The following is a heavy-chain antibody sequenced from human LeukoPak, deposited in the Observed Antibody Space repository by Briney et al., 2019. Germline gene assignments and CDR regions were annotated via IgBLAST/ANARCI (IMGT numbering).Heavy chain of an antibody. CDR2: IKQDGSEK. D-gene: IGHD6-13*01. J-gene: IGHJ4*02. CDR3: AREFDSSVDY. V-gene: IGHV3-7*01. Sequence: GGSLRLSCAASGFTFNTYWMGWVRQAPGKGLEWVANIKQDGSEKYYVDSVTGRFTISRDNAKNSLYLQMDSLRAEDTAVYYCAREFDSSVDYWGQGTLVTVSS. CDR1: GFTFNTYW.